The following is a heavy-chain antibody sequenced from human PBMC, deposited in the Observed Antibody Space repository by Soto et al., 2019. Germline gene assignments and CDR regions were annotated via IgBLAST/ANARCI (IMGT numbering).Heavy chain of an antibody. CDR2: IYYSGST. CDR1: GGSISSGDYY. D-gene: IGHD3-22*01. Sequence: SETLSLTCTVSGGSISSGDYYWSWIRQPPGKGLGWIGYIYYSGSTYYNPSLKSRVTISVDTSKNQFSLKLSSVTAADTAVYYCARAPLSTYYYDSSGYSVPNNFDYWGLGTLVTVS. V-gene: IGHV4-30-4*01. J-gene: IGHJ4*02. CDR3: ARAPLSTYYYDSSGYSVPNNFDY.